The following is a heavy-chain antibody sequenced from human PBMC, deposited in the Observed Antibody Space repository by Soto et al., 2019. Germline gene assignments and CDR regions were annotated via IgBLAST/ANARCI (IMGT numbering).Heavy chain of an antibody. CDR3: ARRYCSDSYCSYFDY. J-gene: IGHJ4*02. D-gene: IGHD2-15*01. CDR1: GGSVSGSF. V-gene: IGHV4-34*01. CDR2: INHSGTT. Sequence: SETLSLTCAVYGGSVSGSFWRWIRQPPGKGLEWIGEINHSGTTSYSPSLESRVTTSIDTSKNQFSLRMSSVTAADTAIYYCARRYCSDSYCSYFDYWGRGTLVTVSS.